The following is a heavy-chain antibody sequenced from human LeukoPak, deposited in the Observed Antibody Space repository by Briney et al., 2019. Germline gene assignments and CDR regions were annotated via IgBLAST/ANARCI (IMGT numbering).Heavy chain of an antibody. CDR3: AKDGALGNYFDY. V-gene: IGHV3-30*02. CDR2: IRYDGSNK. Sequence: GGSLRLSCAASGFTFSSYGMHWVRQAPGKGLEWVAFIRYDGSNKYYADSVKGRFAISRDNSKNTLYLQMNSLRAEDTAVYYCAKDGALGNYFDYWGQGTLVTVSS. J-gene: IGHJ4*02. CDR1: GFTFSSYG. D-gene: IGHD4/OR15-4a*01.